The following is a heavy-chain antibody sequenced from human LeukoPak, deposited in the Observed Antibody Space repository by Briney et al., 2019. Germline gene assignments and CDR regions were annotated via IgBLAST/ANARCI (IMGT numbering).Heavy chain of an antibody. CDR2: ISDIGSI. Sequence: SETLSLTCTVSGGSISSYYWSWIRQPPGKGLEWIAYISDIGSINYNPSLKSRVTISLDTSKNQFSLKLSSVTAADTAVYYCARAGYSSSLPPYYYYYGMDVWGQGTTVTVSS. CDR3: ARAGYSSSLPPYYYYYGMDV. V-gene: IGHV4-59*08. J-gene: IGHJ6*02. CDR1: GGSISSYY. D-gene: IGHD6-6*01.